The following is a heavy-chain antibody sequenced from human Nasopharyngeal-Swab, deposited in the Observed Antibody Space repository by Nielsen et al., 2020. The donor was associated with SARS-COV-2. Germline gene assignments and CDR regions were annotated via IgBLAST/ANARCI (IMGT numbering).Heavy chain of an antibody. Sequence: SETLSLTCAVYGVSFSGYYWSWIRQPPGKGLEWIGEINHSGSTNYNPSLKSRVTISVDTSKNQFSLKLSSVTAADTAVYYCARETAMACDYWGQGTLVTVSS. J-gene: IGHJ4*02. V-gene: IGHV4-34*01. CDR3: ARETAMACDY. CDR1: GVSFSGYY. CDR2: INHSGST. D-gene: IGHD5-18*01.